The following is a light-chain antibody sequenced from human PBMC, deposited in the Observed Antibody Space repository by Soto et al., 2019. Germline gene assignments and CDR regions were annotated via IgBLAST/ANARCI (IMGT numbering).Light chain of an antibody. CDR2: GAS. CDR1: QSVSSSY. CDR3: QQYGSSPLFT. V-gene: IGKV3-20*01. J-gene: IGKJ3*01. Sequence: EIVLTQSPGTLSLSPGERATLSCRASQSVSSSYLAWYQQKPGQAPRLLIYGASSRATGIPDRFSGSGSGTDFTRTISRLEPEDFVVYYCQQYGSSPLFTFGPGTKVDIK.